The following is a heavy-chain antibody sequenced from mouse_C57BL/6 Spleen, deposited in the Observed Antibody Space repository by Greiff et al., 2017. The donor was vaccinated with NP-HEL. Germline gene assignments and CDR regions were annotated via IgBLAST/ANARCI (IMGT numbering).Heavy chain of an antibody. CDR3: ARGDDYGSSYEWYVDV. Sequence: QVQLQQSGAELARPGASVKLSCKASGYTFTSYGISWVKQRTGQGLEWIGEIYPRSGNTYYNEKFKGKATLTADKSSSTAYMELRSLTSEYSALYFCARGDDYGSSYEWYVDVGGTGTTVTVSS. D-gene: IGHD1-1*01. J-gene: IGHJ1*03. CDR1: GYTFTSYG. V-gene: IGHV1-81*01. CDR2: IYPRSGNT.